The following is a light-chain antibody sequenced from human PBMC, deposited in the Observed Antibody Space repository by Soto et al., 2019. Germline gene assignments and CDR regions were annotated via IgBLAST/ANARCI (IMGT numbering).Light chain of an antibody. CDR3: QQYDSWPT. J-gene: IGKJ1*01. CDR2: AAS. V-gene: IGKV3-15*01. Sequence: EIVMTQSPATVSVSPGERATLSCRASESVASSYLAWYQQKPGQAPRLLMSAASTRATDVPARFSGSGSGTEFTLTISSLQSEDFALYYCQQYDSWPTFGQGTKVDIK. CDR1: ESVASSY.